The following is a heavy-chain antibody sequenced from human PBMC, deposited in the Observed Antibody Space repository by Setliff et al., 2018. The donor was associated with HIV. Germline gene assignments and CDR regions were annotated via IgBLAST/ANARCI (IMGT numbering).Heavy chain of an antibody. CDR1: GYTFTGYY. V-gene: IGHV1-8*03. CDR3: ARGRGPSRFDY. Sequence: ASVKVSCKASGYTFTGYYMHWVRQAPGQGLEWMGWISANNGNTNYAQKLQGRVTITRNTSITTAYMELSSLRSGDTAIYNCARGRGPSRFDYWGQGTLVTVSS. J-gene: IGHJ4*01. CDR2: ISANNGNT.